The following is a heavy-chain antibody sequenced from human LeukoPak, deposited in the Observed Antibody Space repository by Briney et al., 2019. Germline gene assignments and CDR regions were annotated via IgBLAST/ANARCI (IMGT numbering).Heavy chain of an antibody. CDR1: GFTVSSNY. Sequence: GGSLRLSCAASGFTVSSNYMCWVRQAPGKGLEWVSVIYSGGTTSYADSVKGRFTISRDNSKNMLYLQMNSLRAEDTAVYYCAINYYGSGSYYHYWGQGTLVTVSS. CDR3: AINYYGSGSYYHY. V-gene: IGHV3-53*01. J-gene: IGHJ4*02. CDR2: IYSGGTT. D-gene: IGHD3-10*01.